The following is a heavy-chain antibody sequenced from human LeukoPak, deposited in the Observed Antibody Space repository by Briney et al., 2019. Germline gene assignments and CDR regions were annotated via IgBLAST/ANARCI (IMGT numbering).Heavy chain of an antibody. D-gene: IGHD5-18*01. V-gene: IGHV1-2*04. Sequence: ASVKVSCKASGYTFTVYYMHWVRQAPGQGLEWMGCINPNSGGTNYAQKFQGWVTMTRDTSISTAYMELSRLRSDDTAVCYCARLRGYSYGDWYFDPWGRGTLVTVSS. CDR1: GYTFTVYY. CDR2: INPNSGGT. J-gene: IGHJ2*01. CDR3: ARLRGYSYGDWYFDP.